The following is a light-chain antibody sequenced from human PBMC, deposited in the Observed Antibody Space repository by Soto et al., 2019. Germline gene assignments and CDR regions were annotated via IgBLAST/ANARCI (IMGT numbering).Light chain of an antibody. CDR3: QQRSNWPPIT. CDR1: RSISTY. CDR2: DAY. V-gene: IGKV3-11*01. Sequence: ETVLTQSPATLSLSPGERATLSCRASRSISTYLAWYQQKPGQAPRLLIYDAYIRATGVPARFSGSGSGTDFTLTISSLEPEDFAVYYCQQRSNWPPITFGQGTRLEIK. J-gene: IGKJ5*01.